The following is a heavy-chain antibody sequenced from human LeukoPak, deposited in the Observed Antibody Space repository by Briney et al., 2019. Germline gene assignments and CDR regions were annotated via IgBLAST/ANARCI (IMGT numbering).Heavy chain of an antibody. CDR3: ARQLGNYYRAFDF. J-gene: IGHJ4*02. CDR1: GCTFPNYY. V-gene: IGHV1-2*02. D-gene: IGHD6-6*01. CDR2: INPASAGA. Sequence: ASVRVSCKPSGCTFPNYYIHWVRQAPGQGPEWVGWINPASAGAAFAPKFQGRVSMTWDSSITTAFMDLTSLRSDDTAIYYCARQLGNYYRAFDFWGQGTLVTVSS.